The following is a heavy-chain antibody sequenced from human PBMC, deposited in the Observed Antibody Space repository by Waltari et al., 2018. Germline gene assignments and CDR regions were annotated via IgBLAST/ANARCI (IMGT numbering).Heavy chain of an antibody. D-gene: IGHD3-10*01. CDR2: LDPEDEET. J-gene: IGHJ6*02. Sequence: VSCKVSGYSLSELSMHWVRQAPGKGLEWVGGLDPEDEETVYAQKFQGRVTMTGDTSTDTAYMELSSLRSDDTAVYYCTTDIMLRVFSNVWGQGTTVTVSS. V-gene: IGHV1-24*01. CDR3: TTDIMLRVFSNV. CDR1: GYSLSELS.